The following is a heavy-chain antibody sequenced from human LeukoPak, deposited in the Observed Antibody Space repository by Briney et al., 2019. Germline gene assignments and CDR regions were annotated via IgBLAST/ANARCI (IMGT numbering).Heavy chain of an antibody. V-gene: IGHV4-59*01. D-gene: IGHD5-12*01. CDR2: IYYSGST. J-gene: IGHJ5*02. Sequence: SETLSLTCTVSGGSLSSYYWSWIRQPPGKGLEWIGYIYYSGSTNYNPSLKSRATISVDTSKNQFSLKLSSVTAADTAVYYCARVSGYSGYDLRSWFDPWGQETLVTVSS. CDR3: ARVSGYSGYDLRSWFDP. CDR1: GGSLSSYY.